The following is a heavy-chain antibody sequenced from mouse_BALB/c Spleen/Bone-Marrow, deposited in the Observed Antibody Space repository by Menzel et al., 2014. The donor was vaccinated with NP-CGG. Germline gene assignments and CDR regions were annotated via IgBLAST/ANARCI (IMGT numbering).Heavy chain of an antibody. Sequence: EVKVVESGPSLVKPSQTLSLTCSVTGDSITSGYWNWIRKFPGNKLEYMGYISYSGSTYYNPSLKSRISITRDTSKNQYYLQLNSVTTEDTATYYCARYYGKTYFDYWGQGTTLTVSS. CDR3: ARYYGKTYFDY. D-gene: IGHD2-1*01. V-gene: IGHV3-8*02. CDR2: ISYSGST. CDR1: GDSITSGY. J-gene: IGHJ2*01.